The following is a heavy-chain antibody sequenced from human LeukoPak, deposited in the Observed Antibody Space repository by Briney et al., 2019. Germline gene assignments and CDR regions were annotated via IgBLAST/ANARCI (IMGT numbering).Heavy chain of an antibody. V-gene: IGHV4-59*01. CDR3: ARRYGDYSFDY. D-gene: IGHD4-17*01. CDR1: GGSISSYY. Sequence: EPSETLSLTCTVSGGSISSYYWSWIRRPPGKGLEWIGYIYYSGSTNYNPSLKSRVTISVDTSKNQFSLKLSSVTAADTAVYYCARRYGDYSFDYWGQGTLVTVSS. J-gene: IGHJ4*02. CDR2: IYYSGST.